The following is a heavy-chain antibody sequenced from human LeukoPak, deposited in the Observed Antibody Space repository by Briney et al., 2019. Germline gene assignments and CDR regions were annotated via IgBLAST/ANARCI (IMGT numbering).Heavy chain of an antibody. CDR2: IYYSGST. CDR3: ARRLMVAASPFDY. D-gene: IGHD2-15*01. Sequence: SETLSLTCTVSGGSISSYYWSWIRQPPGKGLEWIGYIYYSGSTNYNPSLKSRVTISVDTSKNQFSLKLSSVTAADTAVYYCARRLMVAASPFDYWGQGTLVTVSS. J-gene: IGHJ4*02. V-gene: IGHV4-59*08. CDR1: GGSISSYY.